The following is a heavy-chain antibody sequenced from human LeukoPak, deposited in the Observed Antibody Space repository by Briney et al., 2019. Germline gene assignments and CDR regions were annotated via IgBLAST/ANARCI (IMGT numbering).Heavy chain of an antibody. Sequence: PGGSLRLSCAASGFTFSSYNMNWVRQAPGKGLEWVSYISTGSIAIYYADSVKGRFIISRDNAKNSLYLQMNSLRAEDTAVHYCARDTGQQLIDAFDIWGQGTMVTVSS. CDR2: ISTGSIAI. D-gene: IGHD6-13*01. CDR1: GFTFSSYN. J-gene: IGHJ3*02. V-gene: IGHV3-48*04. CDR3: ARDTGQQLIDAFDI.